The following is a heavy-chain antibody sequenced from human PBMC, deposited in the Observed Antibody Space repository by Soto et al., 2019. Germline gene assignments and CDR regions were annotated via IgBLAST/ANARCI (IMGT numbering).Heavy chain of an antibody. J-gene: IGHJ4*02. D-gene: IGHD2-2*01. CDR3: AIARHCSSAACPAAE. CDR1: GFPFSTSG. CDR2: IGPTANT. Sequence: EVQLLESGGGLVQPGGSLILSCAASGFPFSTSGILWLRQPPGAGLEWVSAIGPTANTNYRDSVKGRFTISRDNSRNTVFLQMSALRPEETALSYCAIARHCSSAACPAAEWGQGTLLTVAS. V-gene: IGHV3-23*05.